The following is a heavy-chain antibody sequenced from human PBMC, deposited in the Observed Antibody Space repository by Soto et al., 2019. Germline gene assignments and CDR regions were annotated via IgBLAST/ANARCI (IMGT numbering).Heavy chain of an antibody. D-gene: IGHD3-10*01. CDR3: ASGLLWFGELSPLFDY. J-gene: IGHJ4*02. CDR2: IYYSGST. Sequence: PSETLSLTCTVSGGSVSSGSYYWSWIRQPPGKGLAWIGYIYYSGSTNYNPSLKSRVTISVDTSKNQFSLKLSSVTAADTAVYYCASGLLWFGELSPLFDYWGQGTLVTVSS. V-gene: IGHV4-61*01. CDR1: GGSVSSGSYY.